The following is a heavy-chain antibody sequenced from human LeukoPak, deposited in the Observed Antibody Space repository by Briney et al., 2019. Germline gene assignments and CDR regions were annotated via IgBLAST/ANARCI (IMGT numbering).Heavy chain of an antibody. CDR1: GFTFANYN. CDR2: ISSTSSTI. Sequence: GGSLRLSCAASGFTFANYNFNWVRQAPGKGLEWVSYISSTSSTIYYADSMKGRFTISRDNAKNSLYLQMNSLRAEDTAVYFCAKGYFYDSSGYYYGMDYLDYWGQGTLVTVSS. CDR3: AKGYFYDSSGYYYGMDYLDY. D-gene: IGHD3-22*01. V-gene: IGHV3-48*01. J-gene: IGHJ4*02.